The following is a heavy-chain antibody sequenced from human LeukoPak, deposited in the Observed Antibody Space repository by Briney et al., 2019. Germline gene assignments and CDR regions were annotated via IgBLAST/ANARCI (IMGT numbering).Heavy chain of an antibody. V-gene: IGHV4-39*07. Sequence: SETLSLTCTVSGGSISSSSYYWGWIRQPPGKGLEWIGSIYYSGSTYYNPSLKSRVTISVDTSKNQFSLKLSSVTAADTAVYYCAREDVGATHVDYWGQGTLVTVSS. CDR1: GGSISSSSYY. CDR3: AREDVGATHVDY. J-gene: IGHJ4*02. D-gene: IGHD1-26*01. CDR2: IYYSGST.